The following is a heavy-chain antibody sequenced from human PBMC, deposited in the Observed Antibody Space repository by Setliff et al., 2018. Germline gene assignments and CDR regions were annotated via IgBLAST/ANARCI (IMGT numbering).Heavy chain of an antibody. J-gene: IGHJ6*02. CDR1: GYTLTELS. V-gene: IGHV1-24*01. CDR2: FDPEDGET. D-gene: IGHD3-16*02. Sequence: ASVKVSCKVSGYTLTELSRHWVRQAPGKGLEWMGGFDPEDGETIYAQKFQGRVTMTEDTSTDTAYMELSSLRSEDTAVYYCARLYYDYVWGSYRLYYYYDMDVWGQGTTVTVSS. CDR3: ARLYYDYVWGSYRLYYYYDMDV.